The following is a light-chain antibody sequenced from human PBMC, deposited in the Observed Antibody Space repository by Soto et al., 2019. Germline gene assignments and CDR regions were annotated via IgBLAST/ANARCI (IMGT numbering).Light chain of an antibody. CDR1: QTVGSNF. CDR3: QQYGSSRAIT. CDR2: DAS. J-gene: IGKJ5*01. Sequence: EVVLTHSPVTLSLSPGARAILSCRASQTVGSNFLAWYQQRPGQAPRLLIYDASSRATGIPDRFSGSGSGTDFTLTISRLEPEDVAVYYCQQYGSSRAITFGQGTRLEI. V-gene: IGKV3-20*01.